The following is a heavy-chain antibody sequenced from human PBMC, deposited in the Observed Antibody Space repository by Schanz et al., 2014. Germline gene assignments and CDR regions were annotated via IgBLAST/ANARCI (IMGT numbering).Heavy chain of an antibody. CDR1: GGSISSSNW. J-gene: IGHJ6*03. Sequence: QVQLQESGPGLVKPSGTLSLTCAVSGGSISSSNWWSWVRQPPGKGLEWIGEIYHSGRTNYNPSLKSRVTIAVNKSNNDSSQKLSSVTAADTAVYYCARGAGGGSGTYYGAYYNYYYMDVWGKGTTVTVSS. V-gene: IGHV4-4*02. D-gene: IGHD3-10*01. CDR2: IYHSGRT. CDR3: ARGAGGGSGTYYGAYYNYYYMDV.